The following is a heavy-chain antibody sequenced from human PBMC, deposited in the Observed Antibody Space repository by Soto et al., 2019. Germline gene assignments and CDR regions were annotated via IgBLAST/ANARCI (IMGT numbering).Heavy chain of an antibody. V-gene: IGHV3-74*01. Sequence: EVQLVESGGGFVQPGGSLRLSCAASGFTFSAYWMHWVRQGPGRGLVWVSRINNDGSSTAYADSVKGRFTISRDNAENTLYLQMNSLRAEDTAIFYCAKDSIGAYYSDTSGYFTYFDYWGQGTLVTVSS. D-gene: IGHD3-22*01. CDR3: AKDSIGAYYSDTSGYFTYFDY. J-gene: IGHJ4*02. CDR1: GFTFSAYW. CDR2: INNDGSST.